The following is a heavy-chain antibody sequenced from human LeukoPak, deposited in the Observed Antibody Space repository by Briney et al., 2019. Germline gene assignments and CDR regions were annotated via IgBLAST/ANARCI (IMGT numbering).Heavy chain of an antibody. CDR3: ARDLWNFYDDSGYYRDFDS. CDR1: TSR. J-gene: IGHJ5*01. V-gene: IGHV1-18*01. D-gene: IGHD3-22*01. Sequence: ASVKVSCKATSRISWVRQAPGQGLEWMGWIGSYGGDTYYAQKFQGRVTVTTDTSTSTVYMELRSLQSDDTAVYYCARDLWNFYDDSGYYRDFDSWGQGTLVTVSS. CDR2: IGSYGGDT.